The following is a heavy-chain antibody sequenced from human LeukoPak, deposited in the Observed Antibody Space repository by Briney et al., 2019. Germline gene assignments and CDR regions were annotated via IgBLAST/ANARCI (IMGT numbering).Heavy chain of an antibody. CDR1: GYTFTSYG. Sequence: ASVKVSCNASGYTFTSYGISWVRQAPGQGLEWMGWINPHKGNTKYAQKFQDRITMTTDTSTSTAYMELRSLRSDDTAVYYCARDKKFVGWQHGNSVGYWGQGTLVTVSS. CDR3: ARDKKFVGWQHGNSVGY. V-gene: IGHV1-18*01. J-gene: IGHJ4*02. D-gene: IGHD4-23*01. CDR2: INPHKGNT.